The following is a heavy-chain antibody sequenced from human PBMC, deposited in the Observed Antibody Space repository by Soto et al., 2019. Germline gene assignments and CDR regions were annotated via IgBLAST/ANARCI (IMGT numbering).Heavy chain of an antibody. CDR3: AREAGGGGRRHDF. Sequence: QVQLVQSGAEVKKPGASVKISCKTSGYTFAMHYIHCVRQVPGQGLEWMGMINPSDGSTSYVQKFQGRVTMTRDTSATTVFLNMSRLTSQDTAVFYCAREAGGGGRRHDFWGQGTLVTVSS. D-gene: IGHD2-8*02. J-gene: IGHJ4*02. CDR1: GYTFAMHY. V-gene: IGHV1-46*01. CDR2: INPSDGST.